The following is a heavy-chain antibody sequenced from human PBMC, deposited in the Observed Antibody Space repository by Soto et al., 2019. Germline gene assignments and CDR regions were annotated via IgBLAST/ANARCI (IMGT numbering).Heavy chain of an antibody. CDR1: GFTFSDHY. D-gene: IGHD3-16*01. CDR3: ARIHRRYTDYRTY. V-gene: IGHV3-72*01. Sequence: EVQLVESGGGLVQPGGSLRLSCAVSGFTFSDHYMDWVRQAPGKGLEWVGRIRNKTNSYTTEYAASVKGRIMLSRDDSQNSLYLQMNSLKSEDTAVYYCARIHRRYTDYRTYWGQGTLVTVSS. CDR2: IRNKTNSYTT. J-gene: IGHJ4*02.